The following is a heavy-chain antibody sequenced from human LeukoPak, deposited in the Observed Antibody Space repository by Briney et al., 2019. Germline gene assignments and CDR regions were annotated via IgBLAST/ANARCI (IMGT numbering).Heavy chain of an antibody. CDR3: ARDNRSSSWLAAADDEYFQH. V-gene: IGHV4-59*01. CDR2: IYCSGST. Sequence: PSETLSLTCTVSGGSISSYYWSWIRQPPGKGLEWIGYIYCSGSTNYNPSLKSRVTISVDTSKNQFSLKLSSVTAADTAVYYCARDNRSSSWLAAADDEYFQHWGQGTLVTVSS. J-gene: IGHJ1*01. CDR1: GGSISSYY. D-gene: IGHD6-13*01.